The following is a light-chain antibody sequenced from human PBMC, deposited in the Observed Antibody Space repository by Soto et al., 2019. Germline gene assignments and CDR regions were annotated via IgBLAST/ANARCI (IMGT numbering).Light chain of an antibody. J-gene: IGLJ1*01. Sequence: QSVLTQPASVSGSPGQSITISCTGTSSDVGNYNLVSWYQQHPGKAPKLMIYEGSKRPSGFSNRFSGSKSGNTASLTISILQAEDEADYYCCSYAGSSTYVFGTGTKLTVL. V-gene: IGLV2-23*01. CDR1: SSDVGNYNL. CDR3: CSYAGSSTYV. CDR2: EGS.